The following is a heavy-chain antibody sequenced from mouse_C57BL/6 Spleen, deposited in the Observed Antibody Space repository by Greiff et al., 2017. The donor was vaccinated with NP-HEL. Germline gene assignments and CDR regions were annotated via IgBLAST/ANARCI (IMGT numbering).Heavy chain of an antibody. V-gene: IGHV1-80*01. CDR1: GYAFSRYW. CDR3: AKAYYSNYCFDY. Sequence: QVQLQQSGAELVKPGASVKISCKASGYAFSRYWMNWVKQRPGKGLEWIGQIYPGDGDPNYNGKFKGKATLTADKSSSTAYMQLSSLTAEDSAVYFCAKAYYSNYCFDYWGQGTTLTVSS. CDR2: IYPGDGDP. J-gene: IGHJ2*01. D-gene: IGHD2-5*01.